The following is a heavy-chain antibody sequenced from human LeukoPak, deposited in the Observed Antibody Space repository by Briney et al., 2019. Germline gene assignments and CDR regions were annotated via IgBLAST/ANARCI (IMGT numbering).Heavy chain of an antibody. Sequence: ASVKVSCKASGYTFTSYAMNWVRQAPGQGLEWMGWISAYNGNTNYAQKLQGRVTMTTDTSTSTAYMELRSLRSDDTAVYYCARTSTVTTGYDYWGQGTLVTVSS. J-gene: IGHJ4*02. CDR2: ISAYNGNT. V-gene: IGHV1-18*01. CDR3: ARTSTVTTGYDY. D-gene: IGHD4-17*01. CDR1: GYTFTSYA.